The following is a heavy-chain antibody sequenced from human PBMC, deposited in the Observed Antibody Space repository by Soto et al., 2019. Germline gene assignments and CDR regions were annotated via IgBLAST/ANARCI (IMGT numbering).Heavy chain of an antibody. Sequence: SETLSLTCTVSGGSISSGGYYWSWIRQHPGKGLEWIGYIYYSGSTYYNPSLKSRVTISVDTSKNQFSLKLSSVTAADTAVYYCARKGDGTLHDYWGQGTLVTVSS. J-gene: IGHJ4*02. CDR1: GGSISSGGYY. CDR3: ARKGDGTLHDY. V-gene: IGHV4-31*03. CDR2: IYYSGST.